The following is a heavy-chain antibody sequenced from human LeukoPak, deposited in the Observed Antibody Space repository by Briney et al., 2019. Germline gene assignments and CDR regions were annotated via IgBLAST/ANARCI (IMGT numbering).Heavy chain of an antibody. D-gene: IGHD6-19*01. CDR2: ISSGSGHI. V-gene: IGHV3-11*06. J-gene: IGHJ4*02. CDR3: ARFLTVAVVPQRVDC. CDR1: GFTFSDYY. Sequence: GGSLRLSCAASGFTFSDYYMSWIRQAPGKGLEWVSSISSGSGHIYYADSMKGRFTISRDNAKSSLYLQMNSLRAEDTAVYYCARFLTVAVVPQRVDCWGQGTLVTVSS.